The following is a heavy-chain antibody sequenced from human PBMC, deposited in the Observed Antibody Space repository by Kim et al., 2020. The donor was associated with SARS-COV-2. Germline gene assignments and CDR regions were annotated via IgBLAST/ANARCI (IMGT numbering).Heavy chain of an antibody. CDR3: ARLYYDFWSGYYEVY. CDR1: GYSFTSYW. D-gene: IGHD3-3*01. J-gene: IGHJ4*02. V-gene: IGHV5-10-1*01. CDR2: IDPSDSYT. Sequence: GESLKISCKGSGYSFTSYWISWVRQMPGKGLEWMGRIDPSDSYTNYSPSFQGHVTISADKSISTAYLQWSSLKASDTAMYYCARLYYDFWSGYYEVYWGQGTLVTVSS.